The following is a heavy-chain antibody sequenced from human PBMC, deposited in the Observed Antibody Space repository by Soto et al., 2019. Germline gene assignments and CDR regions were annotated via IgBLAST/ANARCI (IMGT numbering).Heavy chain of an antibody. Sequence: PGGSLRLSCAASGFTFNNYAMSWVRQAPGKGPEWVSAISYSGDRTFYADSAKGRFTISRDNSKNTLYLEMKSLRAEDTAIYYCAKVTIEVPAPGTAVWGQGTTVTVSS. CDR1: GFTFNNYA. J-gene: IGHJ6*02. V-gene: IGHV3-23*01. D-gene: IGHD6-13*01. CDR2: ISYSGDRT. CDR3: AKVTIEVPAPGTAV.